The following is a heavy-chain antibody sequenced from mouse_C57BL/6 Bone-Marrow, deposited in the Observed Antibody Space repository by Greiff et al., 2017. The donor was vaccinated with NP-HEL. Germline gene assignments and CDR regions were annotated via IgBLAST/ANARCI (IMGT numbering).Heavy chain of an antibody. CDR3: ARPGYYDCGGFAY. CDR2: ISSGSSTI. D-gene: IGHD2-4*01. CDR1: GFTFSDYG. Sequence: EVKLMESGGGLVKPGGSLKLSCAASGFTFSDYGMHWVRQAPEKGLEWVAYISSGSSTIYYADTVKGRFTISRDNAKNTLFLQMTSLRSEDTAMYYCARPGYYDCGGFAYWGQGTLVTVSA. V-gene: IGHV5-17*01. J-gene: IGHJ3*01.